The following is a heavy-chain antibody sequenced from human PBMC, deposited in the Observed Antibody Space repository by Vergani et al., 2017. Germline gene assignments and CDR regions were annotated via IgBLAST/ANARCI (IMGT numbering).Heavy chain of an antibody. D-gene: IGHD4-17*01. J-gene: IGHJ6*03. CDR3: AREGYGDSYYYYYYMDV. CDR1: GGSISSYY. Sequence: QVQLQESGPGLVKPSETLSLTCTVSGGSISSYYWSWIRQPPGKGLEWIGYIYYSGSTNYNPSLKSRVTISVDTSKNQFSRKLSSVTAADTAVYYCAREGYGDSYYYYYYMDVWGKGTTVTVSS. V-gene: IGHV4-59*01. CDR2: IYYSGST.